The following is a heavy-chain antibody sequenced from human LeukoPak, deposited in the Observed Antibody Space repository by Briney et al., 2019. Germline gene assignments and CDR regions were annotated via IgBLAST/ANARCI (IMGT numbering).Heavy chain of an antibody. Sequence: GGSLRLSCAASGFTFSSYTMNWVRQSPGKGLEWVSSISSSSSYIYYADSVKGGFTISRDNAKNSLYLQMDSLSAEDTAVYYCMRGIYYYDSRGYYGGIYWGQGTLVTVSS. J-gene: IGHJ4*02. V-gene: IGHV3-21*01. CDR3: MRGIYYYDSRGYYGGIY. CDR1: GFTFSSYT. D-gene: IGHD3-22*01. CDR2: ISSSSSYI.